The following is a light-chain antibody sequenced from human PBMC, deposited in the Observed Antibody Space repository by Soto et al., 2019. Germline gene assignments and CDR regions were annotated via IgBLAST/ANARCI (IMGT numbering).Light chain of an antibody. V-gene: IGLV7-46*01. Sequence: QAVVTQEPSLTVSPGGTITLTCGSSTGTVTSGHYPFWFQQKPGQAPRTLIYDSSNKHSWTPARFSGSLLGGKAALTLSGAQPEDEAEYYCLLSYSGPRVFGGGTKLTVL. J-gene: IGLJ3*02. CDR3: LLSYSGPRV. CDR2: DSS. CDR1: TGTVTSGHY.